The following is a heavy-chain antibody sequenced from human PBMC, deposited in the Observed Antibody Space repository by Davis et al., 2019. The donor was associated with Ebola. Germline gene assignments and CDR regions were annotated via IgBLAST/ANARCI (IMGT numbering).Heavy chain of an antibody. D-gene: IGHD3-10*01. Sequence: GESLKISCKGSGYNFNNYWIAWVRQMPGKGLEWMGVIYPGDSDIRYSPSFQGQVTFSVDKSINTAYLQWSSLKASDSAFYYCARDMVPSPRDPNNGFDVWGQGTRVTVS. CDR3: ARDMVPSPRDPNNGFDV. J-gene: IGHJ3*01. CDR1: GYNFNNYW. CDR2: IYPGDSDI. V-gene: IGHV5-51*01.